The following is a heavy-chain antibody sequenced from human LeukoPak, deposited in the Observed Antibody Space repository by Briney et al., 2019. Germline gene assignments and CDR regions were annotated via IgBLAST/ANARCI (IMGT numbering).Heavy chain of an antibody. D-gene: IGHD6-13*01. CDR1: GGSISSYY. CDR2: IYYSGST. Sequence: PSETLSLTCTVSGGSISSYYWSWIRQPPGKGLEWIGYIYYSGSTNYNPSLKSRVTISVDTSKNQFSLKLSSVTAADTAVYYCARHSSSWYYYGMDVWGQGTTVTVSS. J-gene: IGHJ6*02. V-gene: IGHV4-59*01. CDR3: ARHSSSWYYYGMDV.